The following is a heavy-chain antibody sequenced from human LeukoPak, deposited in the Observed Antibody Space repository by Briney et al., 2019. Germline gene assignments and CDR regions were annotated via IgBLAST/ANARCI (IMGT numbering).Heavy chain of an antibody. CDR3: AREGVVVVAAIYYYYGMDV. Sequence: GGSLRLSCAASGFTFSSYSMNWVRQAPGKGLEWVSSISSSSSYIYYADSVKGRFTISRDNAKNSLYLQMNSLRAEDTAVYYCAREGVVVVAAIYYYYGMDVWGQGTTVTVSS. CDR2: ISSSSSYI. J-gene: IGHJ6*02. CDR1: GFTFSSYS. V-gene: IGHV3-21*01. D-gene: IGHD2-15*01.